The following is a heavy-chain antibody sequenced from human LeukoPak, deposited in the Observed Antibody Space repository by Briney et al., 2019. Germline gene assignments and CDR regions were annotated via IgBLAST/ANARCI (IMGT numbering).Heavy chain of an antibody. CDR1: GFTFSGYA. CDR2: ISGSGTDT. D-gene: IGHD5-12*01. CDR3: ARAYSGYDIFDY. Sequence: GGSLRLSCVASGFTFSGYAMVWVRQAPGKGLEWVSAISGSGTDTYFAVSVKGRFTISRDNSKNTLYLQMNSLRAEDTAVYYCARAYSGYDIFDYWGQGTLVTVSS. J-gene: IGHJ4*02. V-gene: IGHV3-23*01.